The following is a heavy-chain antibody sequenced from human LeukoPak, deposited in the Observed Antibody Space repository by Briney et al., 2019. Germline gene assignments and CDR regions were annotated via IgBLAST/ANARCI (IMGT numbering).Heavy chain of an antibody. CDR3: ARQKWEQQGRDYYFNGLDV. CDR2: IYLYGTT. CDR1: AGSISSSNW. Sequence: PSETLSLTCSVSAGSISSSNWWSWVRQSPVKGLEWIGEIYLYGTTNYNPSLKSRVTMSVDRSKNQFSLKLSSVTAADTAVYYCARQKWEQQGRDYYFNGLDVWGPGTTVTVSS. D-gene: IGHD1-26*01. V-gene: IGHV4-4*02. J-gene: IGHJ6*02.